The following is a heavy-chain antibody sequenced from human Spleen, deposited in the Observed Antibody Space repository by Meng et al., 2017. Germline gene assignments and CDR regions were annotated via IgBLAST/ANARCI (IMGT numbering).Heavy chain of an antibody. CDR1: GFTFDDYT. J-gene: IGHJ4*02. Sequence: GESLKISCAASGFTFDDYTMHWVRQAPGKGLEWVSLISWDGGSTYYADSVKGRFTISRDNSKNTLYLQMNSLRAEDTAVYYCARVGSDHDYWGQGTLVTVSS. CDR2: ISWDGGST. CDR3: ARVGSDHDY. V-gene: IGHV3-43*01. D-gene: IGHD6-19*01.